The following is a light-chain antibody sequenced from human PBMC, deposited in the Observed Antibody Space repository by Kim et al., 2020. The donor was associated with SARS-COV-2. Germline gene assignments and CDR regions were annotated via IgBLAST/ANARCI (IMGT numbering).Light chain of an antibody. CDR1: QDISNY. J-gene: IGKJ3*01. CDR3: QQYHILPVFT. V-gene: IGKV1-33*01. CDR2: DAF. Sequence: IQMTQSPSSLSASVGDRVTITCQASQDISNYLSWYQHKPGEAPKLLIYDAFKLETGVPSRFSGRGSGTHFTFTISSLEPEDIATYYCQQYHILPVFTFGPGTKVDIK.